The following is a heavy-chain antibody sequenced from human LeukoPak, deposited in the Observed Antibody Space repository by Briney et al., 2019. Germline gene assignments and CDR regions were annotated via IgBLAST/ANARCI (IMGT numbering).Heavy chain of an antibody. J-gene: IGHJ4*02. CDR2: ISPSGGST. D-gene: IGHD1-1*01. V-gene: IGHV1-46*01. Sequence: ASVKVSCKASGYTFTSYYMHWVRQAPGQGLEWMGIISPSGGSTSYAQRFQGRVTMTTDTSTSSVYMELISLRSEDTAVYFCARGGGAAYKNWGQGTLVTVSS. CDR3: ARGGGAAYKN. CDR1: GYTFTSYY.